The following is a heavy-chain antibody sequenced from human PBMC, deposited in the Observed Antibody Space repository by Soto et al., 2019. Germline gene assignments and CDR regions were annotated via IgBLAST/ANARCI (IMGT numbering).Heavy chain of an antibody. J-gene: IGHJ4*02. V-gene: IGHV3-23*01. D-gene: IGHD5-18*01. CDR1: GFTFSSYA. Sequence: GGSLRLSCAASGFTFSSYALSWVRQAPGTGLEWVSAISGSGGSTYYADSVKGRFTISRDNSKNTLYLQMNSLRAEDTAVYYCAKGVRIQLWPTAPYYFDYWGQGTLVTVSS. CDR3: AKGVRIQLWPTAPYYFDY. CDR2: ISGSGGST.